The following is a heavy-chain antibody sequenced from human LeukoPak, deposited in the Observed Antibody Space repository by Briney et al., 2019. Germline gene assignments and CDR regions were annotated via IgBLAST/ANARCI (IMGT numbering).Heavy chain of an antibody. Sequence: PSETLSLTCAVYGGSFSGYYWSWIRQPPGKRLEWIGEINHSGSTNYNPSLKSRVTISVDTSKNQFSLKMSSVTAADTAVYYCARGPDCGGDCYPGYMDVWGKGTTVTVSS. V-gene: IGHV4-34*01. D-gene: IGHD2-21*02. J-gene: IGHJ6*03. CDR2: INHSGST. CDR3: ARGPDCGGDCYPGYMDV. CDR1: GGSFSGYY.